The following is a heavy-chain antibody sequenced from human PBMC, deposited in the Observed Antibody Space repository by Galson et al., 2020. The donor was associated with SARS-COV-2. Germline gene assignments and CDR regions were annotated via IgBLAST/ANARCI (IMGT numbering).Heavy chain of an antibody. CDR1: GFTFSSYS. Sequence: GESLKISCAASGFTFSSYSMNWVRQAPGKGLEWVSYISSSSSTIYYADSVKGRFTISRDNAKNSLYLQMNSLRDEDTAVYYCARERLDCSSTSCYPIRYFDYWGQGTLVTVSS. CDR3: ARERLDCSSTSCYPIRYFDY. D-gene: IGHD2-2*01. CDR2: ISSSSSTI. J-gene: IGHJ4*02. V-gene: IGHV3-48*02.